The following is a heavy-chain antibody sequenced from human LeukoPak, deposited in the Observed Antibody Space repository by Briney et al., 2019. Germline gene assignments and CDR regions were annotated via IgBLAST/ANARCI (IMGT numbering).Heavy chain of an antibody. V-gene: IGHV3-23*01. D-gene: IGHD5-18*01. J-gene: IGHJ4*02. CDR1: GFTFGSYA. Sequence: PGGSLRLSCAASGFTFGSYAMSWVRQAPGKGLEWVSAISRSGGSTYYADSVRGRFTISRDNSKNTLYLQMNSLRAEDTAVYYCAKVYSNWQFDYWGQGTLVTVSS. CDR3: AKVYSNWQFDY. CDR2: ISRSGGST.